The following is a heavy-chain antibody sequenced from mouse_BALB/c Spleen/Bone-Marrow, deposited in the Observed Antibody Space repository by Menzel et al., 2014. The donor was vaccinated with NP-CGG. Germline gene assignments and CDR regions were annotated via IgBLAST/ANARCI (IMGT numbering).Heavy chain of an antibody. CDR2: INPYNDGT. CDR1: VYTFTNYV. D-gene: IGHD2-1*01. CDR3: ARGGGNFFPPMDY. Sequence: VQLKESGPELVKPGASVKMSCKASVYTFTNYVIHWVKQKPGQGLEWIGYINPYNDGTKYNEKFRGKATLTSDKSSSTAYMELSSLTSEDSAVYYCARGGGNFFPPMDYWGQGTSATVSS. J-gene: IGHJ4*01. V-gene: IGHV1-14*01.